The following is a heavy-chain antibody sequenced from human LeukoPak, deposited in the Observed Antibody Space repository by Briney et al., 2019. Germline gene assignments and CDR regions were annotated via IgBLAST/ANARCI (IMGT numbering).Heavy chain of an antibody. J-gene: IGHJ3*02. CDR2: IKQDGSEK. D-gene: IGHD3-16*01. CDR3: AKDFHRLGEFDAFDI. V-gene: IGHV3-7*03. Sequence: GGSLRLSCAASGFTFSSYWMSWVRQAPGKGLEWVANIKQDGSEKYYVDSVKGRFTISRDNAKNSLYLQMNSLRAEDTALYYCAKDFHRLGEFDAFDIWGQGTTVTVSS. CDR1: GFTFSSYW.